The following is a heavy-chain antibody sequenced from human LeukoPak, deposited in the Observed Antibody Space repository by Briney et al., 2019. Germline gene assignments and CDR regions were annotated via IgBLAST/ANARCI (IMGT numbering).Heavy chain of an antibody. J-gene: IGHJ3*02. CDR1: GFTFSSYS. Sequence: GGSLRLSCAASGFTFSSYSMNWVRQAPGKGLEWVSSISSSSSYIYYADSVKGRFTISRDNAQKSLYLQMNSLRAADTAVYYCARDLSADPGSGAAFDIWGQGTMVTVSS. CDR2: ISSSSSYI. CDR3: ARDLSADPGSGAAFDI. D-gene: IGHD3-10*01. V-gene: IGHV3-21*01.